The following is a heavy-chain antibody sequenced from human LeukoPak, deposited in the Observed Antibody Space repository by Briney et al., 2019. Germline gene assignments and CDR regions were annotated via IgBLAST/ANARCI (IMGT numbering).Heavy chain of an antibody. CDR3: AGDYIWGRLF. CDR2: ITSDRSTT. V-gene: IGHV3-74*01. D-gene: IGHD3-16*01. Sequence: PGGSLKLSCVGSGLSLSDYWMHWVRQTPGKGLMWVSRITSDRSTTWYADSVKGRFTVSRDNAKNTLFLEMNSLRDEDTAVYYCAGDYIWGRLFWGQGTLVTVSS. CDR1: GLSLSDYW. J-gene: IGHJ4*01.